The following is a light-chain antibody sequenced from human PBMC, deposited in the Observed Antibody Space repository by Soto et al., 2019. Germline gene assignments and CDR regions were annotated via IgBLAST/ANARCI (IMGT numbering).Light chain of an antibody. CDR2: EGS. CDR3: CSYAGSSTFYV. J-gene: IGLJ1*01. V-gene: IGLV2-23*03. CDR1: SSDVGSYNL. Sequence: QSALTQPASVSGSPGQSITISCTGTSSDVGSYNLVSWYQQHPGKAPKLMIYEGSKRPSGVSNRFSGSKSGNTASLTISGLQVEDEADYYCCSYAGSSTFYVFGNGTKVTVL.